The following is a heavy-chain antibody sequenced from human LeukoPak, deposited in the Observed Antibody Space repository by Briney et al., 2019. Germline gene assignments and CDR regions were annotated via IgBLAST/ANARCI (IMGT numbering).Heavy chain of an antibody. V-gene: IGHV3-30*02. D-gene: IGHD6-19*01. CDR1: GFTFSSYG. CDR2: IRYDGGNK. Sequence: GGSLRLSCAASGFTFSSYGMHWVRQAPGKGLEWVAFIRYDGGNKYYADSVKGRFTISRDNSKNTLYLQMNSLRAEDTAVYYCAKIQWLARKYDAFDIWGQGTMVTVSS. CDR3: AKIQWLARKYDAFDI. J-gene: IGHJ3*02.